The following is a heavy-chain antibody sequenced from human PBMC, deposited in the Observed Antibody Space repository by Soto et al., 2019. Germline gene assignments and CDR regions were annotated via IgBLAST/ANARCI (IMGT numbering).Heavy chain of an antibody. CDR2: ISAYNGNT. J-gene: IGHJ4*02. CDR1: GYTFRSYH. V-gene: IGHV1-18*01. CDR3: ASDLPPVES. Sequence: QIQLVQSGAEVKKPGASVKVSCKASGYTFRSYHITWVRQAPGQGLEWMGWISAYNGNTNYAQNLQGRVTMTTDPSTSTAYMELRSLRSDDTAVYYCASDLPPVESWGQGTLVTVSS.